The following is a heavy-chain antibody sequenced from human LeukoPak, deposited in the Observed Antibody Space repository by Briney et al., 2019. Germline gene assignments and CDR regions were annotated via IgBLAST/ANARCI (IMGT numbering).Heavy chain of an antibody. V-gene: IGHV1-46*01. CDR1: GYIFTNYD. Sequence: ASVEVSCKASGYIFTNYDMHWVRQAPRQGLEWMGIINPSGGRTSYPQKFQGRVTMTRDTSTSTVYMEVSSLRSEDTAVYYCATSSNYYYGMDVWGQGTTVTVSS. CDR2: INPSGGRT. J-gene: IGHJ6*02. D-gene: IGHD4-11*01. CDR3: ATSSNYYYGMDV.